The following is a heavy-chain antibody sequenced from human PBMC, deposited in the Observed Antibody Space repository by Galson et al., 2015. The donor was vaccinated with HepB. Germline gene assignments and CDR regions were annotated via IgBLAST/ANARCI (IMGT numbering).Heavy chain of an antibody. V-gene: IGHV3-30-3*01. CDR3: ARAGGYIDYYYYYGMDV. J-gene: IGHJ6*02. CDR2: ISYDGSNK. D-gene: IGHD3-22*01. CDR1: GFTFSSYA. Sequence: SLRLSCAASGFTFSSYAMHWVRQAPGKGLEWVAVISYDGSNKYYADSVKGRFTISRDNSKNTLYLQMNSLRAEDTAVYYCARAGGYIDYYYYYGMDVWGQGTTVTVFS.